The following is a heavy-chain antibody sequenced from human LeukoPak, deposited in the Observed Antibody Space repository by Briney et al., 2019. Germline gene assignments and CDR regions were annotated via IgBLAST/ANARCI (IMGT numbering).Heavy chain of an antibody. CDR3: ARVEIFGVVIVTFGYYYGMDV. CDR2: IKQDGSEK. D-gene: IGHD3-3*01. CDR1: GFTFSSYW. Sequence: GGSLRLSCAASGFTFSSYWMSWVRQAPGKGLEWVANIKQDGSEKYYVDSVKGRFTISRDNAKNSLYLQMNSLRAEDTAVYYCARVEIFGVVIVTFGYYYGMDVWGQGTTVTVSS. J-gene: IGHJ6*02. V-gene: IGHV3-7*01.